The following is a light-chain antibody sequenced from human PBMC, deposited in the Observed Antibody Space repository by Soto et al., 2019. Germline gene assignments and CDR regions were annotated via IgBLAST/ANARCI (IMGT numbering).Light chain of an antibody. CDR2: DAS. CDR3: QQRSAWPLT. Sequence: EIGLTQSPATLSLSPGERATLSCRASQSISSYLAWYQQKPGQAPRLLIYDASNRATGIPARVSGSGSGTDFTLTISTLEPEDFAVYYCQQRSAWPLTFGGGTKVEIK. J-gene: IGKJ4*01. CDR1: QSISSY. V-gene: IGKV3-11*01.